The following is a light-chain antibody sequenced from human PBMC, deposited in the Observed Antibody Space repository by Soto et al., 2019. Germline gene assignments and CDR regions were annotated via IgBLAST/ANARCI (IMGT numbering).Light chain of an antibody. CDR2: DVS. V-gene: IGLV2-11*01. CDR3: CSYAGSYTLV. CDR1: SSDVGGYNY. J-gene: IGLJ1*01. Sequence: QSVLTQPRSVSGSPGQSVTISCTGTSSDVGGYNYVSWYQQHPDKAPKLMIYDVSKRPSGVPDRFSGSKSGNTASLTISGLQAEDEADYYCCSYAGSYTLVFGTGTKLTVL.